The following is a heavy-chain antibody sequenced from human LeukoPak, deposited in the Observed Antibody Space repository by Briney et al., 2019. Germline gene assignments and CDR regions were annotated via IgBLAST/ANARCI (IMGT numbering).Heavy chain of an antibody. CDR2: ISAYNGNT. CDR3: ARGDLGYYDILTGYYFYPPQGYYFDY. J-gene: IGHJ4*02. Sequence: ASVKVSCKASGYTFTSYGISWVRQAPGQGVEWMGWISAYNGNTNYAQKLQGRVTMTTDTSTSTAYMELRSLRSDDTAVYYCARGDLGYYDILTGYYFYPPQGYYFDYWGQGTLVTVSS. V-gene: IGHV1-18*01. D-gene: IGHD3-9*01. CDR1: GYTFTSYG.